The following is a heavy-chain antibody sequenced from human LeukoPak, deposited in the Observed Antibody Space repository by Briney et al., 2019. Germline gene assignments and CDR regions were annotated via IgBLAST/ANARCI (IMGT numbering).Heavy chain of an antibody. CDR1: GYTFTSYY. V-gene: IGHV1-2*02. CDR2: IDPNSGGT. J-gene: IGHJ6*02. CDR3: ARGFAYGSGSYGYYFGLDV. Sequence: GASVKVSCKASGYTFTSYYIHWVRQAPGQGLEWMGRIDPNSGGTNFAQKFQGRVTMTRDPSISTAYMELSRLTSDDTAVYYCARGFAYGSGSYGYYFGLDVWGQGTTVTVSS. D-gene: IGHD3-10*01.